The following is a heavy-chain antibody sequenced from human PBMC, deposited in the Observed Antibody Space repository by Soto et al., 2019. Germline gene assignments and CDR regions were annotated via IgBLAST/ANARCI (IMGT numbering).Heavy chain of an antibody. CDR2: MNTNTGNS. CDR1: GYTFTSYD. Sequence: GASVKVSCKASGYTFTSYDIYRVRQATGQGLEWMGWMNTNTGNSGYAQKFQGRVTMTSDTSISTAHMELSSLRSEDTAVYYCARRAETNGWNGFGADKYYFDFWGQGTLVTVSS. D-gene: IGHD1-1*01. V-gene: IGHV1-8*01. J-gene: IGHJ4*02. CDR3: ARRAETNGWNGFGADKYYFDF.